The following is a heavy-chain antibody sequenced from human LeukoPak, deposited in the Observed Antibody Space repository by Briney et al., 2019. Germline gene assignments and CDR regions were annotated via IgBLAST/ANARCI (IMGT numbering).Heavy chain of an antibody. J-gene: IGHJ4*02. V-gene: IGHV3-33*01. Sequence: GGSLRLSCEASGFTFRSYGMHWVRQAPGKGLEWVAVIWYDGSNKYYADSVKGRFTISRDNSKNTLFLQMNSLRAEDTGVYYCARPHRRAALDSFDHWGQGTLVTVSS. CDR3: ARPHRRAALDSFDH. CDR2: IWYDGSNK. CDR1: GFTFRSYG. D-gene: IGHD6-25*01.